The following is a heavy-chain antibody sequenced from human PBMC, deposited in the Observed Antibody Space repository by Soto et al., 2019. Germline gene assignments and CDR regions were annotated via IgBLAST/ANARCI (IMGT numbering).Heavy chain of an antibody. CDR2: ISGGGDAA. Sequence: EVQLLESGGALVQPGGSLRLSCAGSGFTFINYAMKWVRQAPGKGLEWVSSISGGGDAAFFPDSVRGRFTISRDNSKNTVTLQMNSLGVDDTVVYYCARKILGSTSRPNYWYFDLWGRGTLVTVSS. CDR1: GFTFINYA. D-gene: IGHD2-2*01. V-gene: IGHV3-23*01. CDR3: ARKILGSTSRPNYWYFDL. J-gene: IGHJ2*01.